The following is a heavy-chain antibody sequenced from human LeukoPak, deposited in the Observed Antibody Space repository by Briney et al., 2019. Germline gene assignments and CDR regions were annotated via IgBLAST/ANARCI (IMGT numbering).Heavy chain of an antibody. J-gene: IGHJ4*02. Sequence: SDTLSLTCTVSDGSFINYYWSWIRQPPGKGQEWIGYIYYSGSTNYNPSLKSRVTISVDTSKNHFSLKLSSVTAADTAVYYCARWAGTGDFDYWGQGTLVTVSS. CDR3: ARWAGTGDFDY. V-gene: IGHV4-59*07. CDR2: IYYSGST. D-gene: IGHD3-10*01. CDR1: DGSFINYY.